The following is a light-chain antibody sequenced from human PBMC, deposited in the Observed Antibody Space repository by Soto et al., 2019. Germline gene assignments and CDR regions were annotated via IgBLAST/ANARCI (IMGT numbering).Light chain of an antibody. Sequence: QSVLTQPPSVSGCPGQSVAISCPGTSSDVGSYNRVSWYQQPPGTAPKVMIYEVSNRPSGVPDRFSGSKSGNTASLTISGLQAEDEADYYCSSYTSSNTYVFGTGTKVTVL. V-gene: IGLV2-18*02. CDR1: SSDVGSYNR. CDR3: SSYTSSNTYV. J-gene: IGLJ1*01. CDR2: EVS.